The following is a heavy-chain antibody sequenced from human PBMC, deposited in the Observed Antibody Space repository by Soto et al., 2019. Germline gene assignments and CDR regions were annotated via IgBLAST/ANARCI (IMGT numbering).Heavy chain of an antibody. CDR2: MSYDGSSQ. CDR3: ARERGICSGGTCALFDL. Sequence: HVQLVESGGGVVQPGRSLRLSCAASGFTFSYHGMHWVRQAPGKGLEWLAVMSYDGSSQYYADSVKGRFTISRDNSKNTLDRQRNSLREEDTGVEYGARERGICSGGTCALFDLWGQGTLVTVSS. V-gene: IGHV3-30*03. J-gene: IGHJ4*02. D-gene: IGHD2-15*01. CDR1: GFTFSYHG.